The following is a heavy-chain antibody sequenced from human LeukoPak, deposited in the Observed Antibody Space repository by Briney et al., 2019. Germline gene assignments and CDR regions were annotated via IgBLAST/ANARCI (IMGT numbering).Heavy chain of an antibody. CDR1: DYTFTNYG. V-gene: IGHV1-18*01. Sequence: ASVTVSFKASDYTFTNYGLSWVRQAPGQGIEWMGWISSYNGNTNYAQKLQGIVTMTTATSTSTAYMELRSLRSDDTAVYYCARDPTLGGSPFSFDYWGQGTLVTVSS. CDR3: ARDPTLGGSPFSFDY. D-gene: IGHD1-26*01. J-gene: IGHJ4*02. CDR2: ISSYNGNT.